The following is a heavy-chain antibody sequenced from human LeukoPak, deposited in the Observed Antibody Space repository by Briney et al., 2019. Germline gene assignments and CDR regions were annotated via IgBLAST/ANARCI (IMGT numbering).Heavy chain of an antibody. CDR1: GGSISSSSYY. CDR2: IYYSGST. J-gene: IGHJ4*02. D-gene: IGHD2-2*02. Sequence: PSETLSLTCTVSGGSISSSSYYWGWIRQPPGKGLEWIGSIYYSGSTYYNPSLKSRVTISVDTSKNQFSLKLSSVTAADTAVYYCARQDIVVVPAAINYLGQGTLVTVSS. CDR3: ARQDIVVVPAAINY. V-gene: IGHV4-39*01.